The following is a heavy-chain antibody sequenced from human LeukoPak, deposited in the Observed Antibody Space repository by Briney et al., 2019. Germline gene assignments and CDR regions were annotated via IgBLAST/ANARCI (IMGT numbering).Heavy chain of an antibody. Sequence: SETLSLTCTVSDGSISSSSYYWGWIRQPPGKGLEWIGSISYSGSTYYNPSLKSRVTISVDTSKNQFSLKLSSVTAADTAVYYCARVRTGGYSYGYHPNWFDPWGQGTLVTVSS. CDR1: DGSISSSSYY. CDR3: ARVRTGGYSYGYHPNWFDP. D-gene: IGHD5-18*01. J-gene: IGHJ5*02. V-gene: IGHV4-39*01. CDR2: ISYSGST.